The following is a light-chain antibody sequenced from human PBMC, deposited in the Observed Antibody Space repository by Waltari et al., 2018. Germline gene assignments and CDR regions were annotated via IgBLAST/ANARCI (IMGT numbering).Light chain of an antibody. CDR2: KAN. CDR1: SGSISTTSS. Sequence: QTVVTQEPSSSVSPGGTVTLTCALSSGSISTTSSATWYQQSPGQAPRTLVYKANSRSSGVPDRFSGSILGNKAALTITGAQADDESDYYCALYMGSGIWVFGGGTKLTVL. V-gene: IGLV8-61*01. CDR3: ALYMGSGIWV. J-gene: IGLJ3*02.